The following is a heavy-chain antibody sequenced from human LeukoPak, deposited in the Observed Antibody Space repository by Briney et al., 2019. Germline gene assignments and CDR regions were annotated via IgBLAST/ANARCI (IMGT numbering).Heavy chain of an antibody. J-gene: IGHJ4*02. CDR2: ISSSSSYI. V-gene: IGHV3-21*04. CDR3: AKDPRGWYLGGGFDY. D-gene: IGHD6-19*01. Sequence: AGGSLRLSCAASGFTFSSYSMNWVRQAPGKGLEWVSSISSSSSYIYYADSVKGRFTISRDNAKNSLYLQMNSLRAEDTALYYCAKDPRGWYLGGGFDYWGQGTLVTVSS. CDR1: GFTFSSYS.